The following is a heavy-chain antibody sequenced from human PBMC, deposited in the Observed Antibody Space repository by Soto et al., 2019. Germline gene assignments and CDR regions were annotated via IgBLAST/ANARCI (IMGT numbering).Heavy chain of an antibody. Sequence: EVQLLESGGGLVQPGGSLRLSCAASGFTFSSYSMSWVRQAPGKGLEWVSHITASGGTTYYADSVKGRFTISRDSSRNTLYLQMNSLRAEDTALYFCAKCMQFNWNSGAFHMWGQGTMVTVSS. J-gene: IGHJ3*02. V-gene: IGHV3-23*01. CDR2: ITASGGTT. CDR1: GFTFSSYS. CDR3: AKCMQFNWNSGAFHM. D-gene: IGHD1-1*01.